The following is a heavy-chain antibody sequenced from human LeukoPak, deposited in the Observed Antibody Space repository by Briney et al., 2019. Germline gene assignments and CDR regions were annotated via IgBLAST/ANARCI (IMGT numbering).Heavy chain of an antibody. CDR2: IYYSGST. CDR3: ARDLGVVVPAAVNYYYYYGMDV. CDR1: GGSISSGGYY. Sequence: SETLSLTCTVSGGSISSGGYYWSWIRQHPGKGLEWIGYIYYSGSTYYNPSLKSRVTISVDTSKNQFSLKLSSVTAADTAVYYCARDLGVVVPAAVNYYYYYGMDVWGQGTTVTVSS. D-gene: IGHD2-2*01. V-gene: IGHV4-31*03. J-gene: IGHJ6*02.